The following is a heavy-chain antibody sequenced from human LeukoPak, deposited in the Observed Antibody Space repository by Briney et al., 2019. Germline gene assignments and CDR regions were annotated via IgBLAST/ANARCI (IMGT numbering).Heavy chain of an antibody. D-gene: IGHD3-22*01. V-gene: IGHV3-74*01. CDR2: INSDGSST. J-gene: IGHJ4*02. CDR3: ARMYYHDSSGYYWAPDY. CDR1: GFTFSSYW. Sequence: GGSLRLSCAASGFTFSSYWMHWVRQAPGKGLVWVSRINSDGSSTNYADSVKGRFTISRDNAKNTLYLQLNSLRAEDTAVYYCARMYYHDSSGYYWAPDYWGQGTLVTVPS.